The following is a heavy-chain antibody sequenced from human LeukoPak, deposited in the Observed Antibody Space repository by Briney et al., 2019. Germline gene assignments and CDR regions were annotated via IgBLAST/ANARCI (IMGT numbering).Heavy chain of an antibody. V-gene: IGHV4-59*01. CDR2: IHSSGTT. J-gene: IGHJ5*02. Sequence: PSETLSLTCTVSGGSINSYYWNWIRQPPGKGLEWIGYIHSSGTTSYNPSLKSRVTISLGTSKNQFSLKLSSVTAADTAVYYCARRIWPWGQGTLVTVSS. CDR3: ARRIWP. CDR1: GGSINSYY.